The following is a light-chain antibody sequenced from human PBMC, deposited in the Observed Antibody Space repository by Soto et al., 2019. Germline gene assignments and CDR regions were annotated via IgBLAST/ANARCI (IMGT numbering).Light chain of an antibody. V-gene: IGKV3-15*01. CDR1: QSVSSN. Sequence: EIVMTQSPATLSVSPGERATLSCRASQSVSSNLAWYQQKPGQAPRLLIYGASTRATGIPARFSGSGSGTEFTLTISSPQSEDFAVYYCKQYNNWPPWTFGQGPKVEIK. CDR2: GAS. J-gene: IGKJ1*01. CDR3: KQYNNWPPWT.